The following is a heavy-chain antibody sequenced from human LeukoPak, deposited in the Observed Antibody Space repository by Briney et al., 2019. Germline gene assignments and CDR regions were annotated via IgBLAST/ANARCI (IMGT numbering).Heavy chain of an antibody. CDR1: GGSSRSTYYY. Sequence: SDTLSLTCTVSGGSSRSTYYYWGWIRQPPGKGLEWIGSIYDSGSTYYNPSLKSRVTISVDTSKNQFSLKLNSVTAADTAVYYYARHYGPWGQGTLVTVSS. V-gene: IGHV4-39*01. J-gene: IGHJ5*02. D-gene: IGHD3-10*01. CDR3: ARHYGP. CDR2: IYDSGST.